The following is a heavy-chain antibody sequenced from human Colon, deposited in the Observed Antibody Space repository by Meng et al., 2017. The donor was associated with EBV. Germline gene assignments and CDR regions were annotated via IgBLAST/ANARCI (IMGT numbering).Heavy chain of an antibody. D-gene: IGHD4-17*01. V-gene: IGHV5-51*03. CDR1: GSRFISYW. J-gene: IGHJ4*02. CDR3: ARVSRYGDYADY. CDR2: VYPGDSDT. Sequence: KLVRFLKFACKGFGSRFISYWIGWLRQMSGNGLEWMGIVYPGDSDTRYSKSFLGQDNYSSDKSISTDYLPGSSLKASETAMYYCARVSRYGDYADYWGQGTLVTVSS.